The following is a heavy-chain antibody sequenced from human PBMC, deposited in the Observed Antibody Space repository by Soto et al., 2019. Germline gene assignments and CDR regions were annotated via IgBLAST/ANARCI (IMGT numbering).Heavy chain of an antibody. CDR1: GYTFTSYG. J-gene: IGHJ5*02. CDR2: ISGYDGNT. V-gene: IGHV1-18*01. Sequence: QVQLVQSGAEVKKPGASVKVSCKASGYTFTSYGISWVRQAPGEGLEWVGWISGYDGNTDYAHKFRGRVTMTTDTAKNTAYMVLSSLRSDDTAVYYCSRHHSQWPSWFDPWGQGTPVTGSS. CDR3: SRHHSQWPSWFDP. D-gene: IGHD2-15*01.